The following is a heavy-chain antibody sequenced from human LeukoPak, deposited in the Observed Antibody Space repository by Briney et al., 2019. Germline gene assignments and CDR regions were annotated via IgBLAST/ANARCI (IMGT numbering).Heavy chain of an antibody. J-gene: IGHJ5*02. CDR3: AKAGHPPAYCSSVNCYMGS. CDR1: GFTFSSYG. Sequence: GGSLRLSCAASGFTFSSYGMSWVRQAPGKGLEWVSGISGSGGSTYYADSVKGRFTISRDSSKNTLYLQMNSLRAEDTAVYYCAKAGHPPAYCSSVNCYMGSWGQGTLVTVSS. D-gene: IGHD2-2*01. CDR2: ISGSGGST. V-gene: IGHV3-23*01.